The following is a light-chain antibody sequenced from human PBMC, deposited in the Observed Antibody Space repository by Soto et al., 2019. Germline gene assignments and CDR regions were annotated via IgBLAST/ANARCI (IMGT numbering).Light chain of an antibody. J-gene: IGLJ2*01. CDR2: DVS. V-gene: IGLV2-8*01. CDR3: LSYAGNTHAF. Sequence: QSALTQPPSASGSPGQSITISCTGTSSDVGAYNYVSWYQQHPGKAPKLMIYDVSQRPSGVPDRFSGSKSGNTASLTVSGLQAEDEADYYCLSYAGNTHAFFGGGTKLSV. CDR1: SSDVGAYNY.